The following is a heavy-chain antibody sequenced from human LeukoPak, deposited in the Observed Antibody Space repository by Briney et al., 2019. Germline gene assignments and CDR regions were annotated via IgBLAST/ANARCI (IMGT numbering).Heavy chain of an antibody. CDR1: GYTFTSYG. CDR3: ARDGRDIVVVPAERGFDY. D-gene: IGHD2-2*01. CDR2: ISAYNGNT. V-gene: IGHV1-18*01. Sequence: GASVKVSCKASGYTFTSYGISWVRQAPGQGLEWMGWISAYNGNTNYAQKLQGRVTMTTDTSTSTAYMELRSLRSDDTAVYYCARDGRDIVVVPAERGFDYWGQGTLVTVSS. J-gene: IGHJ4*02.